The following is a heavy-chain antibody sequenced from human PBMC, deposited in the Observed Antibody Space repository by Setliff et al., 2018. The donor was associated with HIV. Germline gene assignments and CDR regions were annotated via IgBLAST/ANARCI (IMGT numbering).Heavy chain of an antibody. V-gene: IGHV3-15*01. CDR3: TTGPI. J-gene: IGHJ3*01. Sequence: GGSLRLSCTASGFSFDDYALTWVRQAPGKGLEWVGRIKSKTDGGTTDYAAPVKGRFTISRDDSKNTLYLQMNSLKTEDTAVYYCTTGPIWGQGTMVTVSS. CDR2: IKSKTDGGTT. CDR1: GFSFDDYA.